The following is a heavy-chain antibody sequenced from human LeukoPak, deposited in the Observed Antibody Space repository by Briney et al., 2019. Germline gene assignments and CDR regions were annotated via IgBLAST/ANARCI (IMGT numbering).Heavy chain of an antibody. CDR2: IYYSGST. V-gene: IGHV4-39*01. D-gene: IGHD4-11*01. CDR3: ASGPTVTTIDY. CDR1: GGSISSSSYY. Sequence: SETLSLTCTVSGGSISSSSYYWGWIRQPPGKGLEWIGRIYYSGSTYYNPSLKSRVTISVDTSKNQFSLKLSPVTAADTAVYYCASGPTVTTIDYWGQGTLVTVSS. J-gene: IGHJ4*02.